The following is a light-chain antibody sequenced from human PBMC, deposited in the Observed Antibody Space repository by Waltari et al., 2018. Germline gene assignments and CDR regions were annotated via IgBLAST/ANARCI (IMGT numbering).Light chain of an antibody. CDR2: GAS. CDR3: QHYLRLPVT. J-gene: IGKJ1*01. CDR1: ASVSRA. V-gene: IGKV3-20*01. Sequence: IVLTQSPGTLSLSVGERATVSCRASASVSRALAWYQQKPGQAPRLLIYGASTRATGIPDRFSGSGSGTDFSLTISRLEPDDFAVYYCQHYLRLPVTFGQGTTVEI.